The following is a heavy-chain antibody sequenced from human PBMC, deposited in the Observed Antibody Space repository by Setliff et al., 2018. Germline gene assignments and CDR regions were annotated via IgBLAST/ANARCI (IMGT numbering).Heavy chain of an antibody. Sequence: PGGSLRLSCAASGFTFDDYGMSWVRQAPGKGLEWVSGINWNSGSTGYADSVKGRFTISRDNAKNSLYLQMNSLRAEDTALYYCARVDDILTGVNYYYGMDVWGQGTTVTVSS. J-gene: IGHJ6*02. D-gene: IGHD3-9*01. CDR1: GFTFDDYG. V-gene: IGHV3-20*04. CDR3: ARVDDILTGVNYYYGMDV. CDR2: INWNSGST.